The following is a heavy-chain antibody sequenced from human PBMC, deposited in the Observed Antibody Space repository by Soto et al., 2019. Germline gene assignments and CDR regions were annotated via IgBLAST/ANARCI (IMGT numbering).Heavy chain of an antibody. J-gene: IGHJ4*02. D-gene: IGHD3-3*01. CDR1: GGSISSGGYS. V-gene: IGHV4-30-2*01. CDR3: ARAPGTYYDFWSGSYFDY. CDR2: IYHSGST. Sequence: SETLSLTCAVSGGSISSGGYSWSWIRQPPGKGLEWIGYIYHSGSTYYNPSLKSRVTISVDRSKNQFSLKLSSVTAADTAVYYCARAPGTYYDFWSGSYFDYWGQGTLVTVSS.